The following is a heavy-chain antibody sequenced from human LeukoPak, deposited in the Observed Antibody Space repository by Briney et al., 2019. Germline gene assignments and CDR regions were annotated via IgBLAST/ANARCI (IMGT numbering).Heavy chain of an antibody. CDR3: ARGRADSYSSSSIHYYYMDV. CDR1: GFTFDDYA. V-gene: IGHV3-43D*03. CDR2: ISWGGGST. Sequence: GGSLRLSCAASGFTFDDYAMHWVRQAPGKGLEWVSLISWGGGSTYYADSVKGRFTISRDNSKNSLYLQMNSLRAEDTALYYCARGRADSYSSSSIHYYYMDVWGKGTTVTVSS. D-gene: IGHD6-6*01. J-gene: IGHJ6*03.